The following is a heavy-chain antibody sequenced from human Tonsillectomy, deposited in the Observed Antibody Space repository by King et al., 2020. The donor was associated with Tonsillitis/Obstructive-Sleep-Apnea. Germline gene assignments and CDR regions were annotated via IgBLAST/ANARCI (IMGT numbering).Heavy chain of an antibody. CDR2: INTNTGNP. CDR1: GYTFTSYA. Sequence: QLVQSGSELKKPGASVKVSCKASGYTFTSYAMNWVRQAPGQGLEWMGLINTNTGNPMYAQGLTGRFVFSLDTSVSTAYLQISSLKAEDTAVYYCARVAKDYDFWSGYHLDYWGQGTLVTVSS. D-gene: IGHD3-3*01. J-gene: IGHJ4*02. CDR3: ARVAKDYDFWSGYHLDY. V-gene: IGHV7-4-1*02.